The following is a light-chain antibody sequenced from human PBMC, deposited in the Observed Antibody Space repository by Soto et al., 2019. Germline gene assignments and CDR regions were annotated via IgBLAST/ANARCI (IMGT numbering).Light chain of an antibody. V-gene: IGKV1-33*01. Sequence: DIQMTQSPSSLSASVVDRVSITXQASQDISHYLNWYQQKPGKAPTLLIYDASNLETGVPSRFSGGGSGTDFTFTISSLQPEDIATYYCQQYDNLPFTFGGGTKGDIK. J-gene: IGKJ4*01. CDR1: QDISHY. CDR2: DAS. CDR3: QQYDNLPFT.